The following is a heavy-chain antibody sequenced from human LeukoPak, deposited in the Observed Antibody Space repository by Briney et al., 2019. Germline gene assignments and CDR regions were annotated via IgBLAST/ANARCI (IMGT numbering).Heavy chain of an antibody. J-gene: IGHJ4*02. V-gene: IGHV4-59*01. Sequence: PSETLSLTCAVYGGSFSSYYWSWIRQPPGKGLEWIGYIYYSGSTNYNPSLKSRVTISVDTSKNQFSLKLSSVTAADTAVYYCARAGATGGSTFDYWGQGTLVTVSS. CDR2: IYYSGST. CDR1: GGSFSSYY. D-gene: IGHD1-14*01. CDR3: ARAGATGGSTFDY.